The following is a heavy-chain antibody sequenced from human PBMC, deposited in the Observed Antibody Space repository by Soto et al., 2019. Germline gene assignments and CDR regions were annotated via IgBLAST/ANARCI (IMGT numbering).Heavy chain of an antibody. CDR1: GYTFTSYG. J-gene: IGHJ4*02. CDR3: ARAPFYDILTGYPVPLYFDY. Sequence: ASVKVSCKASGYTFTSYGISWLRQAPGQGLEWMGWISAYNGNTNYAQKLQDRVTMTTDTSTSTAYMELRSLRSDDTAVYYCARAPFYDILTGYPVPLYFDYWGQGTLVTVSS. CDR2: ISAYNGNT. V-gene: IGHV1-18*01. D-gene: IGHD3-9*01.